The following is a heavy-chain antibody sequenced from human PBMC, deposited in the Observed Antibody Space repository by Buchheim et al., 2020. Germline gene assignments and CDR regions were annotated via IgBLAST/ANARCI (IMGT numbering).Heavy chain of an antibody. CDR1: GFTFSSYG. D-gene: IGHD3-22*01. J-gene: IGHJ3*02. Sequence: QVQLVESGGGVVQPGRSLRLSCAASGFTFSSYGMHWVRQAPGKGLEWVAVISYDGSNKYYADSVKGRFTISRDTSKNTLYLQMNSLRAEDTAVYYCAKEFRITMIVVGDAFDIWGQGT. CDR2: ISYDGSNK. V-gene: IGHV3-30*18. CDR3: AKEFRITMIVVGDAFDI.